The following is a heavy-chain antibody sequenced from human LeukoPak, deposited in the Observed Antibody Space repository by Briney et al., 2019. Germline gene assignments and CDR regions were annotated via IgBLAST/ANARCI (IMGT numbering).Heavy chain of an antibody. CDR2: IYHSGIT. D-gene: IGHD5-18*01. Sequence: SETLSLTCTVSGYPISSGYYWGWIRPPPGKGLEWIGSIYHSGITYYNPSLKSRVTISIDTSKNEISLNLSSVTAADTAVYFCARDGLSYGYWFAPWGQGTLVTVSS. CDR3: ARDGLSYGYWFAP. CDR1: GYPISSGYY. V-gene: IGHV4-38-2*02. J-gene: IGHJ5*02.